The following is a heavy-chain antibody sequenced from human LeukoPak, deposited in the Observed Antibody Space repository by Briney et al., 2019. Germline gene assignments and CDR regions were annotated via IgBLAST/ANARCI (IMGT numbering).Heavy chain of an antibody. V-gene: IGHV3-30*18. Sequence: PGGSLRLSCAASGFTFSYYGMHWVRQAPGKGLEWVAIISNDGSNKNYADSVKGRFTISRDNSKNTLFLQMNSLRAEDTAVYYCAKDLRGYGDYTCTFEIWGQGTTVTISS. D-gene: IGHD4-17*01. CDR1: GFTFSYYG. J-gene: IGHJ3*02. CDR3: AKDLRGYGDYTCTFEI. CDR2: ISNDGSNK.